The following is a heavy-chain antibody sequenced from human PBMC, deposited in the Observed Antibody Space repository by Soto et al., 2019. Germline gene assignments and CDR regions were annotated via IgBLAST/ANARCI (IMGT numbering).Heavy chain of an antibody. J-gene: IGHJ4*02. CDR2: ISYDGSNK. V-gene: IGHV3-30*18. Sequence: QVQLVESGGGVVQPGRSLRLSCAASGFTFSSYGMRWVRQAPGKGLEWVAVISYDGSNKYYADSVKGRFTISRDNSKNTLYLQLNSLRAEDTAVYYCAKEYYYDSSGYGVYYFEYWGQGTLVTVSS. D-gene: IGHD3-22*01. CDR1: GFTFSSYG. CDR3: AKEYYYDSSGYGVYYFEY.